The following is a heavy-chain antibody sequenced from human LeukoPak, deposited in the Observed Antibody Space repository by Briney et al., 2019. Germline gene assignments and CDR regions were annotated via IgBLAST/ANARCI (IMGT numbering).Heavy chain of an antibody. V-gene: IGHV4-31*11. CDR2: IYYSGST. CDR1: GGSFSGYS. CDR3: AGLDDYGDYYYGMDV. D-gene: IGHD4-17*01. J-gene: IGHJ6*02. Sequence: PSEPLSLTCAVSGGSFSGYSWTWIRQHPGKGLEWIGYIYYSGSTYYNPSLKSRVTISVDTSKNQFSLKLSSVTAADTAVYYCAGLDDYGDYYYGMDVWGQGTTVTVSS.